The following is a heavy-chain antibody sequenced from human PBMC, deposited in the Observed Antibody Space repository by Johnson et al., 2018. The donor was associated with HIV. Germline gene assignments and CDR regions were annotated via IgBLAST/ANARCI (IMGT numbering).Heavy chain of an antibody. D-gene: IGHD6-6*01. J-gene: IGHJ3*02. CDR1: GFTFSRYW. V-gene: IGHV3-7*05. Sequence: AQLVESGGGLVQPGGSLRLSCAASGFTFSRYWMNWVRQAPGKGLEWVANINQDGSEKYYVDSVKGRFTISRDNAKNSLYLQMNSLRVEDTGVYYCARGASSSNSFDIWGQGTMVTVSS. CDR3: ARGASSSNSFDI. CDR2: INQDGSEK.